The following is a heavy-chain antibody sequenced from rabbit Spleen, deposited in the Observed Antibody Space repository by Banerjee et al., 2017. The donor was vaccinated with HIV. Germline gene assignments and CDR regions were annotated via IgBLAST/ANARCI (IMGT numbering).Heavy chain of an antibody. J-gene: IGHJ6*01. CDR2: INTATATD. CDR3: ARGLTCGVGWNWYL. V-gene: IGHV1S45*01. Sequence: QEQLVESGGGLVQPAGSLTLTCKASGFSFGDRDVMCWVRQAPGKGLEWIACINTATATDVYAAWAEGRLTITRTSSATMTLRQTSLTAAERATYYCARGLTCGVGWNWYLWGQGTLVTVS. D-gene: IGHD7-1*01. CDR1: GFSFGDRDV.